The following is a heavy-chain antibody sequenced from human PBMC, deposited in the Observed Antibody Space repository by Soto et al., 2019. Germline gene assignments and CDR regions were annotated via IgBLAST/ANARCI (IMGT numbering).Heavy chain of an antibody. CDR2: ISGSGGST. V-gene: IGHV3-23*01. D-gene: IGHD2-15*01. J-gene: IGHJ4*02. Sequence: EVQLLESGGGLVQPGGSLRLSCAASGFTFSSYAMSWVRQAPGKGLEWVSAISGSGGSTYYADSVKGRFTISRDNSKNTLYLQMNSLRAEDTAVYYCAKVLEDIVVVVAATGGDFDYWGQGTLVTVSS. CDR3: AKVLEDIVVVVAATGGDFDY. CDR1: GFTFSSYA.